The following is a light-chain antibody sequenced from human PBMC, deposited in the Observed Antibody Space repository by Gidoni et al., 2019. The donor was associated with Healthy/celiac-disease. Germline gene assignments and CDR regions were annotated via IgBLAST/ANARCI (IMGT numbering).Light chain of an antibody. CDR1: QRLLHSNGYNY. CDR3: MQALQTPPT. J-gene: IGKJ4*01. CDR2: LGS. Sequence: DIVMPQSPLSMPVTPGEPAAISCRSSQRLLHSNGYNYLDLYLQKPGQSPQLLIYLGSNRASGVPDRFSGSGSGTDFTLKISRVEAEDVGVYYCMQALQTPPTFGGGTKVEIK. V-gene: IGKV2-28*01.